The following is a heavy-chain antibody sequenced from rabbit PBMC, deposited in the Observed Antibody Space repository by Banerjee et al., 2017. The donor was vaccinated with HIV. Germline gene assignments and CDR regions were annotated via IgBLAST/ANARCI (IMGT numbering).Heavy chain of an antibody. CDR1: GLDFSSSYW. Sequence: QEQMVESGGDLVMPEGSLTLTCKASGLDFSSSYWICWVRQAPGKGPEWIGCIWTGSGSTYYASWAKGRFTISKTTSTTVTLQMTSLTGADTATYFCARGAGGVAYGFGLWGPGTLVTVS. CDR3: ARGAGGVAYGFGL. J-gene: IGHJ4*01. CDR2: IWTGSGST. D-gene: IGHD6-1*01. V-gene: IGHV1S45*01.